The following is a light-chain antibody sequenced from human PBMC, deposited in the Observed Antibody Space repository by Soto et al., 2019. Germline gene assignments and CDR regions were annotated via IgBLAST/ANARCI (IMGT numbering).Light chain of an antibody. V-gene: IGKV3-20*01. J-gene: IGKJ1*01. CDR3: QQYGDSPWT. CDR1: QSVSSY. Sequence: EIVLTQSPATLSLSPGEGATLSCRASQSVSSYLACYQQTPGQAPRLLIYSTSIRATGIPDRFSGSGSGRDFTHTISRLEPEDFTVYHCQQYGDSPWTFGQGTKVDIK. CDR2: STS.